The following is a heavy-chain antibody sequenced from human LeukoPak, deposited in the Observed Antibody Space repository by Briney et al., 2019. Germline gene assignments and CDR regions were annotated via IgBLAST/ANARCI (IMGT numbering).Heavy chain of an antibody. CDR3: ARQRNHLGRDY. Sequence: PGESLTISCKGSGYSFTSSWIGWVRQMPGKGLEWMGIIYPGDSDTRYSPSFQGQVTISADKSISTANLQWSGLKASDTAMYYCARQRNHLGRDYWGQGTLVTVSS. CDR2: IYPGDSDT. D-gene: IGHD1-14*01. V-gene: IGHV5-51*01. J-gene: IGHJ4*02. CDR1: GYSFTSSW.